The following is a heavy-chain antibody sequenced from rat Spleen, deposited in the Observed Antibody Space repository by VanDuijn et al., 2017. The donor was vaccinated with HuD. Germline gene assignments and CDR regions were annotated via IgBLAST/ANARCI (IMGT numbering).Heavy chain of an antibody. Sequence: EVQLVESGGGLVQPGRSLKLSCAASGFTFSDYAMAWVRQAPKKGLEWVATIIYDGSSTYYRDSVKGRFTNSRDNAKSTLYLQMDSLRSEDTATYYCAREGDGYGFDYWGQGVMVTVSS. CDR2: IIYDGSST. V-gene: IGHV5-17*01. CDR1: GFTFSDYA. CDR3: AREGDGYGFDY. J-gene: IGHJ2*01. D-gene: IGHD1-4*01.